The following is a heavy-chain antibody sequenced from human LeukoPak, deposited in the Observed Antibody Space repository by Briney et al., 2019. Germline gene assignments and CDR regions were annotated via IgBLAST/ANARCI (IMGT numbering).Heavy chain of an antibody. V-gene: IGHV3-74*01. D-gene: IGHD6-13*01. CDR2: ISSDGSST. Sequence: GGSLRLSCAASGFTFSSYWMHWVRQAPGRGLVWVSRISSDGSSTTYADSVKGRFTISRDNAKNTLYLQMNSLRAEDTAVYYCGRGGKVEQLVLARWGQGSLVTVSS. CDR3: GRGGKVEQLVLAR. CDR1: GFTFSSYW. J-gene: IGHJ4*02.